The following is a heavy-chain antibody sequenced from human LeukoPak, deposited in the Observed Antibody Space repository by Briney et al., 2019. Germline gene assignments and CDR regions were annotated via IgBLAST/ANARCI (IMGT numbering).Heavy chain of an antibody. CDR1: GFTFNDHY. Sequence: GGSLRLSCAASGFTFNDHYMSWIRQAPGKGLECVSYISSGGSTTYYTDSVKGRFTISRDNGKNALYLQMNSLRAEDPAVYYCAREIAADRGFDSWGQGTLVTVSS. D-gene: IGHD6-6*01. V-gene: IGHV3-11*01. CDR3: AREIAADRGFDS. CDR2: ISSGGSTT. J-gene: IGHJ4*02.